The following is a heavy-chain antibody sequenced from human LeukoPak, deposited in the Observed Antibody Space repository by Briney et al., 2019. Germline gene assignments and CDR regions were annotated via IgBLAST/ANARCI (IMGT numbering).Heavy chain of an antibody. V-gene: IGHV4-34*01. CDR1: GGSFSGYY. CDR2: INHSGST. Sequence: SETLSLTCAVYGGSFSGYYWSWIRQPPGKGLEWIGEINHSGSTNYNPSLKSRVTISVDTSKNQFSLKLSSVTAADTAVYYCARIPHFGDYGWFDPWGQGTLVTVSS. D-gene: IGHD4-17*01. CDR3: ARIPHFGDYGWFDP. J-gene: IGHJ5*02.